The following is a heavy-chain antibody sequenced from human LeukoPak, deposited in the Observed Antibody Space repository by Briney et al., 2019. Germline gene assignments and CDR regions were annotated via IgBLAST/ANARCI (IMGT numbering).Heavy chain of an antibody. CDR3: AGGEPYVY. V-gene: IGHV3-33*01. D-gene: IGHD1-14*01. CDR2: IWYDGSNK. CDR1: GFTFTTYG. J-gene: IGHJ4*02. Sequence: GGSLRLSCAASGFTFTTYGMHWVRQAPGKGLEWVAIIWYDGSNKYYADSVRGRFTISRDNSKNTLYLQMNSLRVEDTAMYYCAGGEPYVYWGQETLVTVSS.